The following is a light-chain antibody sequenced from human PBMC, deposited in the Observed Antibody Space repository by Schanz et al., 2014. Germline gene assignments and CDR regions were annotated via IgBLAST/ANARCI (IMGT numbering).Light chain of an antibody. CDR1: QSVSSN. V-gene: IGKV3-20*01. Sequence: EIVLAQSPGTLSVSPGERATLSCRASQSVSSNLAWYQQKPGQAPRLLISGASSRATGIPDRFSGSGSGTDFTLTISRLEPEDSAVYYCQQYGSSLGVFGGGTKVEIK. CDR3: QQYGSSLGV. J-gene: IGKJ4*01. CDR2: GAS.